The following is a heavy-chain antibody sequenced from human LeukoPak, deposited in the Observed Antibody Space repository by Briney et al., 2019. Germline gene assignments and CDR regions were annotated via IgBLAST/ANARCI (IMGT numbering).Heavy chain of an antibody. CDR3: ATTTSGGDAFDI. Sequence: PSETLSLTCTVSGGSITHYYWTWIRQPPGKTLEWIGYSYYSGSTKYNPSLKSRVTISVDTSNNQFSLNLRSVTAADTAVYYCATTTSGGDAFDIWGQGTMVTVSS. J-gene: IGHJ3*02. CDR2: SYYSGST. CDR1: GGSITHYY. D-gene: IGHD1-26*01. V-gene: IGHV4-59*01.